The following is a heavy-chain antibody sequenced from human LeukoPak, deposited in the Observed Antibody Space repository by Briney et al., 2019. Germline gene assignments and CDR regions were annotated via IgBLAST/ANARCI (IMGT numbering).Heavy chain of an antibody. CDR1: GFTFSSYG. Sequence: GGSLRLSCAASGFTFSSYGMHWVRQAPGKGLEWVAVIWYDGSNKYYADSVKGRFTISRDNSKNTLYLQMNSLRAEDTAVYCCASSEAYYYDSSGYYQLDYWGQGTLVTVSS. CDR3: ASSEAYYYDSSGYYQLDY. CDR2: IWYDGSNK. J-gene: IGHJ4*02. V-gene: IGHV3-33*01. D-gene: IGHD3-22*01.